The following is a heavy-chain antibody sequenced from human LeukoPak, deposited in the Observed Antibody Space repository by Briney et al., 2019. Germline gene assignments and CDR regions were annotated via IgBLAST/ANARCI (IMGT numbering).Heavy chain of an antibody. CDR3: AREDSSGYYQTFDY. D-gene: IGHD3-22*01. CDR2: IYASGST. CDR1: GGSISSGSYY. Sequence: SETLSLTCTVSGGSISSGSYYWSWLRQPAGKGLEWSGRIYASGSTNYNPSLKNRLTISIDTSKNQFSLKLSSVTAADTAVYYCAREDSSGYYQTFDYWGQGTLVTVSS. V-gene: IGHV4-61*02. J-gene: IGHJ4*02.